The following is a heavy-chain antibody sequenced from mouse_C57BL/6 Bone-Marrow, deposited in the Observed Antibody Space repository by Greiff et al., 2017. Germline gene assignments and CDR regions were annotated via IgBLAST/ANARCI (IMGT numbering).Heavy chain of an antibody. V-gene: IGHV1-61*01. J-gene: IGHJ3*01. Sequence: QVQLQQSGAELVRPGSSVKLSCKASGYTFTSYWMDWVKQRPGQGLEWIGNIYPSDSETHYNQKFKDKATLTVDKSSSTAYMQLSSLTSEDSAVYYCARSGAYYSNYGVAYWGQGTLVTVSA. CDR3: ARSGAYYSNYGVAY. D-gene: IGHD2-5*01. CDR2: IYPSDSET. CDR1: GYTFTSYW.